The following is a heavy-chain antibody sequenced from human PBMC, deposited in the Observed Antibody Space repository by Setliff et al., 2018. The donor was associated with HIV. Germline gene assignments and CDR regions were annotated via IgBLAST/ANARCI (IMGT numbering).Heavy chain of an antibody. D-gene: IGHD3-10*02. CDR1: GGSLSSYY. V-gene: IGHV4-4*07. CDR2: IYSSGST. CDR3: ARSGSYVGPIQH. J-gene: IGHJ1*01. Sequence: PSLTCTVSGGSLSSYYWSWIRQPAGKGLEWIGRIYSSGSTNYNPSLKSRLTMSVDTSKNQFSLKLTSVTAADTAVYYCARSGSYVGPIQHWGQGTLVTVSS.